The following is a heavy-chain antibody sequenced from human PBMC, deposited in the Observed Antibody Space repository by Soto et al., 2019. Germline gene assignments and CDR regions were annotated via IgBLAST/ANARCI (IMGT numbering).Heavy chain of an antibody. CDR2: INTYNGNT. CDR3: AMVDNYVTPTPQDV. J-gene: IGHJ6*02. Sequence: GASVKVSCKASGYSFTRYGIAWARQAPGQGLEWMGWINTYNGNTNYAQNLQGRLTMTTDTSTSTAYMDLGSLTSDDTAVYYCAMVDNYVTPTPQDVWGQGTTVTVSS. D-gene: IGHD3-16*01. V-gene: IGHV1-18*01. CDR1: GYSFTRYG.